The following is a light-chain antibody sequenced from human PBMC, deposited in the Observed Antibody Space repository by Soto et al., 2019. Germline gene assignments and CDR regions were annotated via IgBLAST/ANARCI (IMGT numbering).Light chain of an antibody. CDR1: QGIRND. CDR3: QQYYSYPPT. J-gene: IGKJ1*01. Sequence: DIQMTQSPSSLSAAVGDRVSITCRASQGIRNDLGWYQQKPGKAPKRLIYAASSLQSGVPSRFSGSGSGTDFTLTISCLQSEDFATYYCQQYYSYPPTFGQGTKVDI. V-gene: IGKV1-17*01. CDR2: AAS.